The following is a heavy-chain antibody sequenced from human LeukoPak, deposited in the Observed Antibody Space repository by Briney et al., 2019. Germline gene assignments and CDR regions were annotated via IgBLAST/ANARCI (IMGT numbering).Heavy chain of an antibody. CDR2: ISSGGSYI. J-gene: IGHJ4*02. V-gene: IGHV3-21*06. CDR3: ARASSGSYLFDY. D-gene: IGHD1-26*01. CDR1: GFTFSSYS. Sequence: GGSLRLSCAASGFTFSSYSMNWVRQAPGKGLEWVSSISSGGSYIYYADSVKGRFTISRDNAENSLYLQMNSLRAEDTAVYYCARASSGSYLFDYWGQGTLVTVPS.